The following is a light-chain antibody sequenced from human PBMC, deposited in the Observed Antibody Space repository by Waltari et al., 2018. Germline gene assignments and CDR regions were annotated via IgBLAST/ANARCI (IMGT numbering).Light chain of an antibody. Sequence: QLVLPQSPSASASLVASVKPTCPLTSGTTSNTIACLRQQPEKGPRYLMKVNSDGSHSKGDDIPDRFSGSSSGAERYLTISSVQSEDEADYYCQTGGHGTWVFGGGTTLTVL. V-gene: IGLV4-69*01. CDR1: SGTTSNT. CDR3: QTGGHGTWV. J-gene: IGLJ3*02. CDR2: VNSDGSH.